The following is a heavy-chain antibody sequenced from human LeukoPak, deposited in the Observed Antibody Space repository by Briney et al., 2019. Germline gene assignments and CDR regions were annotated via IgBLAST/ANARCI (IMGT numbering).Heavy chain of an antibody. D-gene: IGHD6-19*01. CDR3: ARGAQWPY. CDR1: GFTFSSYG. V-gene: IGHV3-48*01. Sequence: PGGSLRLSCAASGFTFSSYGMNWARQAPGKGLEWVSYISSSSNIMNYADSVKGRFTTSRDNAKNSLYLQMNSLRAEDTAVYYCARGAQWPYRGQGTLVTVSS. CDR2: ISSSSNIM. J-gene: IGHJ4*02.